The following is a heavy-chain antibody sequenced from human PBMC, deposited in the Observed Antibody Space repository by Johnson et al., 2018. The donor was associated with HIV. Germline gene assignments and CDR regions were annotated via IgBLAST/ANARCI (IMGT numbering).Heavy chain of an antibody. Sequence: VQLVESGGGLVQPGGSLRLSCAASGFTFSSYAMHWVRQAPGKGLEWVSGISWNSGSIGYADSVKGRFTISRDNAKNSLYLQMNSLRTEDTAVYYCAREGGGTLVLGDEGAFDVWGQGTMVSVSS. J-gene: IGHJ3*01. CDR3: AREGGGTLVLGDEGAFDV. CDR1: GFTFSSYA. CDR2: ISWNSGSI. D-gene: IGHD3-10*01. V-gene: IGHV3-9*01.